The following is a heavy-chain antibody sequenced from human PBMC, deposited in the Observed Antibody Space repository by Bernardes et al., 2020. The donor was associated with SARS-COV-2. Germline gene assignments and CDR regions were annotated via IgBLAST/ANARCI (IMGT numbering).Heavy chain of an antibody. Sequence: SETLSLTCTVAGGSISSGSYYWSWIRQPAGKGLEWIGHMYTSGSTTYNPSLKSRVTISVDTSKNQFSLKLSSVTAADTAVYYCARHRRSAMVSWFDAWGQGILVTVSS. J-gene: IGHJ5*02. CDR1: GGSISSGSYY. V-gene: IGHV4-61*09. D-gene: IGHD5-18*01. CDR3: ARHRRSAMVSWFDA. CDR2: MYTSGST.